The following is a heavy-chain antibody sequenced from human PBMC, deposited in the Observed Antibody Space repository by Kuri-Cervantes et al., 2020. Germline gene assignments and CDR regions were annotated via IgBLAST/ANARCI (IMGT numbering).Heavy chain of an antibody. CDR3: AREGSGIDY. Sequence: GESLKISCAASGFTFSSYAMSWVRQAPGKGLEWVSAISGSGGSTYYADSVKGRFTISRDNAKNSLYLQMNSLRAEDTAVYYCAREGSGIDYWGQGTLVTVSS. J-gene: IGHJ4*02. CDR1: GFTFSSYA. V-gene: IGHV3-23*01. CDR2: ISGSGGST.